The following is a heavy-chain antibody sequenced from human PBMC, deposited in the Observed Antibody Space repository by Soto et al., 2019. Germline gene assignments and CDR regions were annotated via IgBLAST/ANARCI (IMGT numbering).Heavy chain of an antibody. CDR2: IWFDGSNK. V-gene: IGHV3-33*01. D-gene: IGHD1-26*01. CDR1: GFTFSSYA. J-gene: IGHJ4*02. Sequence: PGGSLRLSCAASGFTFSSYAMHWVRQAPGKGLEWVAVIWFDGSNKYYADSVKGRFTISRDNSKNTLYLQLNSLRAEDTAVYYCAAKFRYSGSYDYWGRGTLVTVSS. CDR3: AAKFRYSGSYDY.